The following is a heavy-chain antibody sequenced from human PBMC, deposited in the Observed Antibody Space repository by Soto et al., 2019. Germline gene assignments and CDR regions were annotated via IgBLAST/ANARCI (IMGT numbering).Heavy chain of an antibody. V-gene: IGHV3-33*01. CDR3: ARELVVPAATLNYYYYYGMDV. D-gene: IGHD2-2*01. J-gene: IGHJ6*02. Sequence: SLRLSCAASGFTFSSYGMHWVRQAPGKGLEWVAVIWYDGSNKYYADSVKGRFTISRDNSKNALYLQMNSLRAEDTAVYYCARELVVPAATLNYYYYYGMDVWGQGTTVTVSS. CDR1: GFTFSSYG. CDR2: IWYDGSNK.